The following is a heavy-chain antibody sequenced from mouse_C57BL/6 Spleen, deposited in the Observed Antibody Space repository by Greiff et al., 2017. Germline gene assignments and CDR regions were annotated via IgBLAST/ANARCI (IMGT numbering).Heavy chain of an antibody. CDR2: IYPRDGST. CDR3: ARCPNWELAWFAY. J-gene: IGHJ3*01. Sequence: QVQLQQSDAELVKPGASVKISCTASGFTFTDYTIHWMKQRPEQGLEWIGYIYPRDGSTKYNEKFQGKATLTADKSSSTAYMQLNSLTSEDSAVYFCARCPNWELAWFAYWGQGTLVTVSA. V-gene: IGHV1-78*01. D-gene: IGHD4-1*01. CDR1: GFTFTDYT.